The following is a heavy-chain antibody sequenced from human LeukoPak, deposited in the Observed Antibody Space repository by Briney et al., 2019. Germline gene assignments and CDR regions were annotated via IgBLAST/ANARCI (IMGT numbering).Heavy chain of an antibody. CDR3: ARDSYYYDSSGSDY. CDR2: ISFDGSDA. V-gene: IGHV3-74*01. D-gene: IGHD3-22*01. J-gene: IGHJ4*02. CDR1: GFTFSGFW. Sequence: GGSLRLSCAASGFTFSGFWMHWVRQAPGKGLVWVSCISFDGSDATYADSVKGRFTISRDNAKNSLYLQMNSLRAEDTAVYYCARDSYYYDSSGSDYWGQGTLVTVSS.